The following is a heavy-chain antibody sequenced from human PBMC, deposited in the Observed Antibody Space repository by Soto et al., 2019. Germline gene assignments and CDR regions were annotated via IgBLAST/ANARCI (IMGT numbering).Heavy chain of an antibody. Sequence: QVKLVESGGGVVQPGRSLRLSCAASGFVFNMYGMHWVRQAAGKGLEWVGVIWHDGSGTYYADALKGRFTISRDNSKNTLFLQMDSLTVEDTAVYYCVRDPVALRNRVRVGYFNLWGRGTQVTVSS. J-gene: IGHJ2*01. D-gene: IGHD1-26*01. CDR2: IWHDGSGT. CDR3: VRDPVALRNRVRVGYFNL. V-gene: IGHV3-33*01. CDR1: GFVFNMYG.